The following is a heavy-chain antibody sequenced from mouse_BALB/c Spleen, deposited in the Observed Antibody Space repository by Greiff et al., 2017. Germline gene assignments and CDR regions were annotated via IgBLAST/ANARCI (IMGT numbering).Heavy chain of an antibody. CDR3: ARGQMGRSDY. V-gene: IGHV5-6-5*01. CDR2: ISSGGST. D-gene: IGHD1-1*01. CDR1: GFTFSSYA. Sequence: DVMLVASGGGLAKPGGSLKLSCAASGFTFSSYAMSWVRQTPEKRLEWVASISSGGSTYYSDSVKGRFTISSESARNILYLQRSSLRSEDTAMYYCARGQMGRSDYWGQGTTLTVSA. J-gene: IGHJ2*01.